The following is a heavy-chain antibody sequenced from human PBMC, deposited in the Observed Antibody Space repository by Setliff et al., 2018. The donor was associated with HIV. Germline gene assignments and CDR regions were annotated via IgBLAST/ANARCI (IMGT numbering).Heavy chain of an antibody. Sequence: ASETLSLTCTVSGGSISSFSYYWAWIRQSPGKGLEWIGNVYHSGGTDYNPSLRSRVSISVDTSKNHFSLKLSSVTAADTAVYYCATMGRRGWFIDYWGQGTLVTVSS. V-gene: IGHV4-39*02. CDR3: ATMGRRGWFIDY. CDR2: VYHSGGT. CDR1: GGSISSFSYY. J-gene: IGHJ4*02. D-gene: IGHD6-19*01.